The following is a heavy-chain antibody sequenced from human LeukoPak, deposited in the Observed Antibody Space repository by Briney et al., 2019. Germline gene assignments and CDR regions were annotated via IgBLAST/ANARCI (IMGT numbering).Heavy chain of an antibody. D-gene: IGHD2-15*01. V-gene: IGHV1-8*01. CDR1: GYTLTELS. CDR2: MNPNSGNT. Sequence: ASVKVSCKVSGYTLTELSMHWVRQTTGQGLEWMGWMNPNSGNTGYAQKFQGRVTMTRNTSISTAYMELSSLRSEDTAVYYCARGLIVGAARSLLFYWGQGTLVTVSS. CDR3: ARGLIVGAARSLLFY. J-gene: IGHJ4*02.